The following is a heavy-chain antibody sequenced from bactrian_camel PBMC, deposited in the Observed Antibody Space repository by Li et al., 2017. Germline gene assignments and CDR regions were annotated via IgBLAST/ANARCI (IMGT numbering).Heavy chain of an antibody. CDR2: INASGGRT. CDR3: AAGEPRGGSCLLEYSDY. CDR1: YNHRGNC. D-gene: IGHD7*01. J-gene: IGHJ4*01. V-gene: IGHV3S42*01. Sequence: VQLVESGGGSVQAGRSLRLSCLYNHRGNCMGWFRQAPGKEREGVAAINASGGRTSYRNSVKGRFTISQDNAKNTLYLQMNNLKPEDTGMYYCAAGEPRGGSCLLEYSDYWGQGTQVTVS.